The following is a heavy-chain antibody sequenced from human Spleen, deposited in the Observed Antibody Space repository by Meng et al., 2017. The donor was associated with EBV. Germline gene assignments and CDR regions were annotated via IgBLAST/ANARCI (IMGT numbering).Heavy chain of an antibody. Sequence: QVQLVQSGAEVKKPGSSVKVSCKASGGTFSSYAINWVRQAPGQGLEWMGWVSPYNGYTSYAQNLKGRVTMTTDTSTNTAYMTLRSLRSDDTAVYYCARDRSEMAGSWGGYWGQGSLVTVSS. CDR1: GGTFSSYA. D-gene: IGHD5-24*01. V-gene: IGHV1-18*01. CDR3: ARDRSEMAGSWGGY. CDR2: VSPYNGYT. J-gene: IGHJ4*01.